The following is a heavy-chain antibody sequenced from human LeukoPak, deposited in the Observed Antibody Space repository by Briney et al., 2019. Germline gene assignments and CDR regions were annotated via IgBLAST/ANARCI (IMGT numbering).Heavy chain of an antibody. D-gene: IGHD3-22*01. CDR2: MNPNSGNT. Sequence: ASVKVSCKASGYTFTSYYMHWVRQAPGQGLEWMGWMNPNSGNTGYAQKFQGRVTMTRNTSISTAYMELSSLRSEDTAVYYCARGPLYDSSGYRYWGQGTLVTVSS. CDR1: GYTFTSYY. CDR3: ARGPLYDSSGYRY. J-gene: IGHJ4*02. V-gene: IGHV1-8*02.